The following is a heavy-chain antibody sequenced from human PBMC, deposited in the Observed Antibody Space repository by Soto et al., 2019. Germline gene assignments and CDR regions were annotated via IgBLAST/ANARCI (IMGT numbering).Heavy chain of an antibody. V-gene: IGHV3-74*01. Sequence: EVQLVESGGGLVQPGGSLRLSCAGSGFTFSNYWMHWVSQAPGKGLEWVSRIDHDGPTDYADSVRGRFTISRDNAENTLYLQMNSLRPDDTAVYYCVRDSHGDYWGQGTLVTVSS. J-gene: IGHJ4*02. CDR1: GFTFSNYW. CDR3: VRDSHGDY. CDR2: IDHDGPT.